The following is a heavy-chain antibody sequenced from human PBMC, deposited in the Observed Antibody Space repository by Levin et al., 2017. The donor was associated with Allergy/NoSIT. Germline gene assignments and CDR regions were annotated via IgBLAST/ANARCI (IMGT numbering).Heavy chain of an antibody. CDR1: GGSFSGFY. D-gene: IGHD1-26*01. V-gene: IGHV4-34*01. J-gene: IGHJ1*01. CDR3: ARGRVGARFSEYFQH. Sequence: SETLSLTCAVYGGSFSGFYWSWIRQPPGKGLEWIGEINHSGSTSYNPSLKRRVTISVDTSKNQFSLKLSSVTAADTAVYYCARGRVGARFSEYFQHWGQGTLVTVSS. CDR2: INHSGST.